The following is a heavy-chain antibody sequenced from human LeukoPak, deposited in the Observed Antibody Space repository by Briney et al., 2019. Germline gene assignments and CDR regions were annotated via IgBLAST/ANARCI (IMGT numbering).Heavy chain of an antibody. V-gene: IGHV3-30-3*01. J-gene: IGHJ4*02. D-gene: IGHD4-17*01. CDR3: ARAPTPMTTVTTLGY. Sequence: PGGSLRLSCAASGFAFSSQAMGWVRQAPGKGLEWVAVISFDGTNKYYADSVKGRFTISRDNSKNTLYLQMNSLRPEDTAVYYCARAPTPMTTVTTLGYWGQGTLVTVSS. CDR1: GFAFSSQA. CDR2: ISFDGTNK.